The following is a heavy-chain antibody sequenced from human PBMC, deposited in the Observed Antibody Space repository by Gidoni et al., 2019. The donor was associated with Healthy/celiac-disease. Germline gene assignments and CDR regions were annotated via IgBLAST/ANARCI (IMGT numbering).Heavy chain of an antibody. CDR2: ISGSGGST. J-gene: IGHJ5*02. Sequence: EVQLLESGGGLVQPGGSLRLSCAASGFTFSSYAMSWVRQAPGKGLEWVSAISGSGGSTYYADSVKGRFTISRDNSKNTLYLQMNSLRAEDTAVYYCAKDLADDYGDYPGSGGFDPWGQGTLVTVSS. CDR3: AKDLADDYGDYPGSGGFDP. V-gene: IGHV3-23*01. D-gene: IGHD4-17*01. CDR1: GFTFSSYA.